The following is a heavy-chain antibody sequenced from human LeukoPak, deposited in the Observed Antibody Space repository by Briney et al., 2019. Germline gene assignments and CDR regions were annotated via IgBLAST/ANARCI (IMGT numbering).Heavy chain of an antibody. D-gene: IGHD3-22*01. Sequence: GASVKVSCKASGYTFTDHHMHWVRQAPGQGLEWMGWINPKSGGTNYAQKFQGRVTMSRDTSISTTYMELSSLRSDDTAVYYCARLGAFVLYYDSRGYFDSWGQGTLVTVSS. CDR2: INPKSGGT. CDR1: GYTFTDHH. J-gene: IGHJ4*02. CDR3: ARLGAFVLYYDSRGYFDS. V-gene: IGHV1-2*02.